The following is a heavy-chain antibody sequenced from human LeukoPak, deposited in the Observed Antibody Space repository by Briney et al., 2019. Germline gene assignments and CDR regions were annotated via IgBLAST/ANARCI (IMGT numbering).Heavy chain of an antibody. CDR1: GGSISSYY. CDR2: IYYSGST. V-gene: IGHV4-59*12. Sequence: SETLSLTCTVSGGSISSYYWSWIRQPPGKGLEWIGYIYYSGSTNYNPSLKSRVTISVDRSKNQFSLKLSSVTAADTAVYYCARGGGVATINWFDPWGQGTLVTVSS. J-gene: IGHJ5*02. D-gene: IGHD5-12*01. CDR3: ARGGGVATINWFDP.